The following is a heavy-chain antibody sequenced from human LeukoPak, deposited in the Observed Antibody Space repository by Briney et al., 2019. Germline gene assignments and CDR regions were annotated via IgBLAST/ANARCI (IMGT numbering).Heavy chain of an antibody. Sequence: PSETLSLTCTVSGDSISSGGYYWSWIRQPPGKGLEWIAYIYHSGSTYYNPSLKSRVTISVDRSKNQFSLKLSSVTAADTAMYYCARVQLVVAFDIWGQGTMVTVSS. CDR1: GDSISSGGYY. CDR3: ARVQLVVAFDI. V-gene: IGHV4-30-2*01. CDR2: IYHSGST. J-gene: IGHJ3*02. D-gene: IGHD6-13*01.